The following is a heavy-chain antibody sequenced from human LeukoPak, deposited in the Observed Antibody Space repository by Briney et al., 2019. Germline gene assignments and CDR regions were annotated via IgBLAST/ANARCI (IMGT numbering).Heavy chain of an antibody. V-gene: IGHV3-15*01. CDR1: GFTFSDVW. CDR3: TTDGSTTLSNTFDY. CDR2: IKSRNRGETV. J-gene: IGHJ4*02. Sequence: GGSLRLACAASGFTFSDVWINWVRLAPGKGREWVGRIKSRNRGETVDYAAPVKGRFTISRDDSKTTVYLQMNSLKTEDTAIYYCTTDGSTTLSNTFDYWGQGTLVTVSS. D-gene: IGHD1-26*01.